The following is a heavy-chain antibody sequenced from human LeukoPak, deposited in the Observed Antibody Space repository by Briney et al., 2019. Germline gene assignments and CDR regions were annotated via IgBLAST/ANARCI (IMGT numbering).Heavy chain of an antibody. V-gene: IGHV1-18*01. J-gene: IGHJ4*02. CDR1: GGTFSSYA. D-gene: IGHD6-25*01. CDR2: ISTSSDQR. Sequence: ASVKVSCKASGGTFSSYAISWVRQAPGQGLEWVGWISTSSDQRRYAHMLQDRVTMTTDTSTSTAYMELRSLRSDDAGVYYCARDTNWQRDYWGQGTLVTVSS. CDR3: ARDTNWQRDY.